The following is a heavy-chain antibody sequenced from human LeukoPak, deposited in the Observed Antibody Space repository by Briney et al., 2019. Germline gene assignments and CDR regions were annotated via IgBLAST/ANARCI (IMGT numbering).Heavy chain of an antibody. Sequence: ASVKVSCKTSGYTFSSYGIAWVRQAPGQGLEWVGWIRGDNGDTNYAQKLQGRVTMTTDTSTSTAYMELSSLRSEDTAVYYCARDSTGWAFDIWGQGTMVTVSS. CDR3: ARDSTGWAFDI. CDR2: IRGDNGDT. CDR1: GYTFSSYG. D-gene: IGHD1-14*01. J-gene: IGHJ3*02. V-gene: IGHV1-18*01.